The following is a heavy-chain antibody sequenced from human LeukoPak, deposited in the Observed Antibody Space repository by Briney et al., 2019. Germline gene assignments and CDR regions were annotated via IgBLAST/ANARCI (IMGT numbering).Heavy chain of an antibody. CDR3: ARDQTHTYYYDSSGYLDP. Sequence: ASVKVSCKASGYTFTGFYMHWVRQAPGQGLEWMGWINPNSGGTKYAQRFQGRVTMTRDTSISTAYMELSRLRSDDTAVYYCARDQTHTYYYDSSGYLDPWGQGTLVTVSS. CDR1: GYTFTGFY. J-gene: IGHJ5*02. CDR2: INPNSGGT. D-gene: IGHD3-22*01. V-gene: IGHV1-2*02.